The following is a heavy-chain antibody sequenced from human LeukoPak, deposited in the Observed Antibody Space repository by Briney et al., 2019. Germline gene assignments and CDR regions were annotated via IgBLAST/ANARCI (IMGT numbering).Heavy chain of an antibody. Sequence: GGSLRLSCAASGFRFSSYAMSWVRQAPGKGLERVSAISGSGVSTYYADSVKGRFTVSRDNSKNTLYLQMNSLRAEDTAVYYCAKDERNWNYNLASQTYDWGQGTLVTVSS. D-gene: IGHD1-7*01. CDR3: AKDERNWNYNLASQTYD. CDR2: ISGSGVST. V-gene: IGHV3-23*01. J-gene: IGHJ4*02. CDR1: GFRFSSYA.